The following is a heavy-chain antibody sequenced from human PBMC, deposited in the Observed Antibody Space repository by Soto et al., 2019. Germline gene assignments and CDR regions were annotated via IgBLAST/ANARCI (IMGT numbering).Heavy chain of an antibody. D-gene: IGHD2-21*01. Sequence: GGSLRLSCAASGFTFSTSWMSWVRQLPGRGLKWVANIKEDGSERYYVASVRGRFTISRDNVDNSLFLQMNSLRAEDTAVYYCAKNSPLNSRKSYFDYWGQGTVVTVSS. CDR1: GFTFSTSW. J-gene: IGHJ4*02. CDR2: IKEDGSER. CDR3: AKNSPLNSRKSYFDY. V-gene: IGHV3-7*05.